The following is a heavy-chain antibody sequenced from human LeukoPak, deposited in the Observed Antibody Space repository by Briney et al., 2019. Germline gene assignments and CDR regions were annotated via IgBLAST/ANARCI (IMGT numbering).Heavy chain of an antibody. Sequence: PSVKVSCKASGYTFTNYYLHWVRQAPGQGPEWMGWINPNSGDTNYAQKFQGRVAMTRDTSINTAYMELSRLRSDDTAVFYCARLYYYDSSGFSRGFGPWGQGTLVTVSS. CDR2: INPNSGDT. J-gene: IGHJ5*02. V-gene: IGHV1-2*02. D-gene: IGHD3-22*01. CDR1: GYTFTNYY. CDR3: ARLYYYDSSGFSRGFGP.